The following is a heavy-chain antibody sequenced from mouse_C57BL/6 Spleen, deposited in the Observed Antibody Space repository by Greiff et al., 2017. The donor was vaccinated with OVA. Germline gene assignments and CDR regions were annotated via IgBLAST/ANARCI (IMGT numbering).Heavy chain of an antibody. D-gene: IGHD3-2*02. V-gene: IGHV2-2*01. CDR3: ASYSSGPYYVDY. CDR2: IWSGGRT. CDR1: GFSLTSYG. Sequence: VQLQQSGPGLVQPSQSLSITCTVSGFSLTSYGVHWVRQSPGKGLEWLGVIWSGGRTDYNAAFISRLSISKDNSKSQVFFKMNSLQADDTAIYYCASYSSGPYYVDYWGQGTTLTVAS. J-gene: IGHJ2*01.